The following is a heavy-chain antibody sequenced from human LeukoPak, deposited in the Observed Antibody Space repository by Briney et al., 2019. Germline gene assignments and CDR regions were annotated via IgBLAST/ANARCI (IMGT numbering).Heavy chain of an antibody. CDR2: IIPILGIA. CDR3: AREGAIAAAPREMYYGMDV. CDR1: GGTFSSYT. Sequence: SVKVSCKASGGTFSSYTISWVRQAPGQGLEWMGRIIPILGIANYAQKFQGRVTITADKSTSTAYMELSSLRSEDTAVYYCAREGAIAAAPREMYYGMDVWGQGTTVTVSS. V-gene: IGHV1-69*04. J-gene: IGHJ6*02. D-gene: IGHD6-13*01.